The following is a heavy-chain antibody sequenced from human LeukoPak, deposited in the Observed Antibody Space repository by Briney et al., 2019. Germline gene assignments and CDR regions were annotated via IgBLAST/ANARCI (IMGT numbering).Heavy chain of an antibody. D-gene: IGHD6-6*01. CDR3: ARACSSSRGDNCFDP. CDR2: MNPNSGST. J-gene: IGHJ5*02. Sequence: GASVTVSCKASGYTFTIYDINWVRQATGQGLEWMGWMNPNSGSTGYAQKFQGRVTMTRNTSISTAYMELSSLRSEDTAVYYCARACSSSRGDNCFDPWGQGTLVTVSS. CDR1: GYTFTIYD. V-gene: IGHV1-8*01.